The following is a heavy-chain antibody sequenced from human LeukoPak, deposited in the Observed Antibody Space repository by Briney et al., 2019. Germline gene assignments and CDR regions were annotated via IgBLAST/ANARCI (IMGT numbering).Heavy chain of an antibody. CDR3: ANANYDSSGYPH. J-gene: IGHJ4*02. Sequence: PGGSLRLSCAASGFTFSNYWMSWVRQAPGKGLEWVSAISGSGGSTYYADSVKGRFTISRDNSKNTLYLQMNSLRAEDTAVYYCANANYDSSGYPHWGQGTLVTVSS. CDR2: ISGSGGST. V-gene: IGHV3-23*01. CDR1: GFTFSNYW. D-gene: IGHD3-22*01.